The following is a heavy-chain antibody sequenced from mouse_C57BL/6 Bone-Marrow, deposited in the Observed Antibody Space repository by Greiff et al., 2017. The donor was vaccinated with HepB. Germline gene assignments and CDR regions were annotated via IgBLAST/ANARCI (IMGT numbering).Heavy chain of an antibody. CDR1: GYAFTNYL. Sequence: QVQLQQSGAELVRPGTSVKVSCKASGYAFTNYLIEWVKQRPGQGLEWIGVINPGSGGTNYNEKFKGKATLTADKSSSTAYMQLRSLTSEDSAVYFCARPGYFDVWGTGTTVTVSS. J-gene: IGHJ1*03. CDR3: ARPGYFDV. V-gene: IGHV1-54*01. CDR2: INPGSGGT.